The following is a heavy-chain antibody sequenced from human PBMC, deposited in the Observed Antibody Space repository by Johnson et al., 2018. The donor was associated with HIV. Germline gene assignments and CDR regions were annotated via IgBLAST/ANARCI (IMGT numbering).Heavy chain of an antibody. CDR1: GFTVSSNY. CDR2: LFSGGTT. Sequence: VQLVESGGGLVQPGGSLRLSCAASGFTVSSNYMSWVRQAPGKGLEWVSVLFSGGTTYYADSVKGRFTISRDNSKNTLFLQMNSLRAEDTAVFYCARACRDGYTCDAFDIWGRGTMVTVSS. J-gene: IGHJ3*02. V-gene: IGHV3-66*01. CDR3: ARACRDGYTCDAFDI. D-gene: IGHD5-24*01.